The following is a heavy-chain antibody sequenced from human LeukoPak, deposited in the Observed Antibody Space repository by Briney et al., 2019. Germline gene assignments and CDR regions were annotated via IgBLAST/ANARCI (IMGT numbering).Heavy chain of an antibody. V-gene: IGHV3-33*06. CDR1: GFTFSSYG. CDR3: AKDLTVVTPDAFDI. D-gene: IGHD4-23*01. CDR2: IWYDGSNK. J-gene: IGHJ3*02. Sequence: GGSLRLSCAASGFTFSSYGMHWVRQAPGKGLEWVAVIWYDGSNKYYADSVKGRFTISRDNSKNTLYLQMNSLRAEDTAVYYCAKDLTVVTPDAFDIWGQGTMVTVSS.